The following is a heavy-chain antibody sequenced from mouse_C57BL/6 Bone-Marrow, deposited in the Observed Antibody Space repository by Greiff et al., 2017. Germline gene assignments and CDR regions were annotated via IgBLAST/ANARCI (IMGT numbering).Heavy chain of an antibody. D-gene: IGHD4-1*01. V-gene: IGHV2-4*01. Sequence: QVQLKQSGPGLVQPSQSLSITCTVSGFSLTSYGVHWVRQPPGKGLEWLGGIWSGGSTDYNAAFISRLSISKDNSKSQVFCKMNSLQADDTAIYYCAKMNWAWFAYWGQGTLVTVSA. CDR3: AKMNWAWFAY. CDR1: GFSLTSYG. J-gene: IGHJ3*01. CDR2: IWSGGST.